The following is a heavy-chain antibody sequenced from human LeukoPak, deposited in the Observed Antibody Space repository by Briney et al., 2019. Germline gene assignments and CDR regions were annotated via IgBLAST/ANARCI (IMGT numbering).Heavy chain of an antibody. J-gene: IGHJ3*02. D-gene: IGHD6-6*01. Sequence: GSLKLSCAASGFTFSGSSMHWVRQASGKGLVWVSRINSDGSRTTYADSVKGRFTISRDNAKNTLYLQMNSLRAEDTAVYYCASLLLCYGCSSSSDASDIWGQGTMVTVSP. CDR2: INSDGSRT. V-gene: IGHV3-74*01. CDR3: ASLLLCYGCSSSSDASDI. CDR1: GFTFSGSS.